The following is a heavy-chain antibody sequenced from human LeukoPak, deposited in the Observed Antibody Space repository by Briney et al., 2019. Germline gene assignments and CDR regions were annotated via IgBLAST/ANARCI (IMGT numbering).Heavy chain of an antibody. Sequence: GASVKVSCKASGYTFTGYYMHWVRQAPGQGLEWMGWINPNSGGTNYAQKFQGRVTMTRDTSISTAYMELSRLRSGDTAVYYCAREGYYDSSGYYYWGQGTLVTVSS. CDR3: AREGYYDSSGYYY. J-gene: IGHJ4*02. CDR1: GYTFTGYY. D-gene: IGHD3-22*01. V-gene: IGHV1-2*02. CDR2: INPNSGGT.